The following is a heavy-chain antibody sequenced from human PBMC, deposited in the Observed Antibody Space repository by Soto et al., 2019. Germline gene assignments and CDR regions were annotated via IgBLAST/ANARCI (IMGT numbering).Heavy chain of an antibody. J-gene: IGHJ6*03. CDR3: ASAGQFWSGYYNHYYYMDV. V-gene: IGHV1-3*01. CDR1: GYTFTSYA. Sequence: VASVKVSCKASGYTFTSYAMHWVRQAPGQRLEWMGWINAGNGNTKYSQKFQGRVTITRDTSASTAYIELSSLRSEDTHVYYCASAGQFWSGYYNHYYYMDVWGKGTTVTVSS. CDR2: INAGNGNT. D-gene: IGHD3-3*02.